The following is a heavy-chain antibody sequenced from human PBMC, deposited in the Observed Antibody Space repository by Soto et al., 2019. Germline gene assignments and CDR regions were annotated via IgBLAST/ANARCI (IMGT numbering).Heavy chain of an antibody. CDR1: GYTFTSYY. CDR3: ARMRRAAVAAKPGYGMDV. V-gene: IGHV1-46*01. Sequence: GASVKVSCKASGYTFTSYYMHWVRQAPGQGREWMGIINPSGGSTSYAQKFQGRVTMTRDTSTSTVYMELSSLRSEDTAVYYCARMRRAAVAAKPGYGMDVWGQGTTVTVSS. J-gene: IGHJ6*02. CDR2: INPSGGST. D-gene: IGHD6-19*01.